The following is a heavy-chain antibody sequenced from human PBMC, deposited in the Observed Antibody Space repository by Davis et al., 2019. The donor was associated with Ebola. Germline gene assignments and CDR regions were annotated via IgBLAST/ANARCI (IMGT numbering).Heavy chain of an antibody. CDR3: AKERWGEYYFDY. D-gene: IGHD4-23*01. J-gene: IGHJ4*02. CDR2: ISSSGRGDI. Sequence: GGSLRLSCAASGFTFSDYTMNWVRQAPGKGLEWVAFISSSGRGDIFYTDSVKGRFTISRDNAENSLYLQMTSLRAEDTAVYYCAKERWGEYYFDYWGQGTLVTVSS. V-gene: IGHV3-48*01. CDR1: GFTFSDYT.